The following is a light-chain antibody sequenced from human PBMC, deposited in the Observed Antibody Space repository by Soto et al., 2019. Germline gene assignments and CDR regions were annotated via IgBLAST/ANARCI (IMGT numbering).Light chain of an antibody. V-gene: IGLV2-14*01. CDR3: SSYTSSITLGV. J-gene: IGLJ1*01. CDR1: SSDVGGYDY. CDR2: DVS. Sequence: QPWLTQPASVSGSPGQSITISCTGNSSDVGGYDYVSWYQQHPGKAPKLMIYDVSNRPSGVSNRFSGSKSGNTASLTISGLQYEDEADYYCSSYTSSITLGVFGTGTKVTV.